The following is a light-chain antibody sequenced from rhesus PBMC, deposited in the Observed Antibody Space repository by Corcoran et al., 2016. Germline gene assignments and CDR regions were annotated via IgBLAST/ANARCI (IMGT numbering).Light chain of an antibody. CDR2: KAS. J-gene: IGKJ4*01. V-gene: IGKV1-22*01. Sequence: DIQMTQSPSSLSASVGDTVTITCRASQSISSWLAWYQQKPGKAPKLLSYKASSLQSGVPSRFSGSGSGTDCTLTISSLQSEEFATYYCQQYSSSPPTFGGGTKVELK. CDR3: QQYSSSPPT. CDR1: QSISSW.